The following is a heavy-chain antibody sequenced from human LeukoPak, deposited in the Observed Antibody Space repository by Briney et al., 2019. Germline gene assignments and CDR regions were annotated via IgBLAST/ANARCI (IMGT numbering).Heavy chain of an antibody. D-gene: IGHD3-10*01. CDR1: GYTFTGYY. CDR3: ARRQRITMVRGVIWGFDP. CDR2: INPNSGGT. Sequence: ASVKVSCKASGYTFTGYYMHWVRQAPGQGLEWMGWINPNSGGTNYAQKFQGRVTMTRDTSISTAYMELSRLRYDDTAVYYCARRQRITMVRGVIWGFDPWGQGTLVTVSS. V-gene: IGHV1-2*02. J-gene: IGHJ5*02.